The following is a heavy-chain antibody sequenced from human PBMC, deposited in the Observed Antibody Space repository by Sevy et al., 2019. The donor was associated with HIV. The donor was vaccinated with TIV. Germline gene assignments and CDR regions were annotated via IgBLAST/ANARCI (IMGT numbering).Heavy chain of an antibody. D-gene: IGHD3-10*01. CDR3: ARGPLVRGHFDY. CDR1: GFTFSSYA. CDR2: ISYDGSNK. J-gene: IGHJ4*02. V-gene: IGHV3-30-3*01. Sequence: GGSPRLSCAASGFTFSSYAMHWVRQAPGKGLEWVAVISYDGSNKYYADSVKGRFTISRDNSKNTLYLQMNSLRAEDTAVYYCARGPLVRGHFDYWGQGTLVTVSS.